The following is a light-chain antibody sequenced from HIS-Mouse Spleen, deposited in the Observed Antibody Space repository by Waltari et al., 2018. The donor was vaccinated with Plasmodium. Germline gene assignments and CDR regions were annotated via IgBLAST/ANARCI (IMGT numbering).Light chain of an antibody. Sequence: QSALTQPASVSGSPGQSITISCTGTSRDVGRYNLVSWYHQHPGKAPKLVIYAGSKWPAGVSNRFSGSKSGNTASLTISGLQAEDEADYYCCSYAGSSTFAVFGGGTELTVL. J-gene: IGLJ2*01. CDR1: SRDVGRYNL. CDR3: CSYAGSSTFAV. CDR2: AGS. V-gene: IGLV2-23*03.